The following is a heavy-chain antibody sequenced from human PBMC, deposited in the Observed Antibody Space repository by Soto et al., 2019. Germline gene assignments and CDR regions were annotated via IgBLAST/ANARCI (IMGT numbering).Heavy chain of an antibody. V-gene: IGHV1-69*01. CDR1: GGTFSSYA. CDR3: ARDNTIAAAGTVYYYCGMDV. D-gene: IGHD6-13*01. CDR2: IIPIFGTA. Sequence: QVQLVQSGAEVKKPGSSVKVSCKASGGTFSSYAISWVRQAPGQGLEWMGGIIPIFGTANYAQKFQGRVTITADESTSTADMELSSVRSEDTAVYYCARDNTIAAAGTVYYYCGMDVWGQGTTVTVSS. J-gene: IGHJ6*02.